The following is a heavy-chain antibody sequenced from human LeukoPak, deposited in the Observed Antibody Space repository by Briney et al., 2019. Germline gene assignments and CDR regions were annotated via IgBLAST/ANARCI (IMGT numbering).Heavy chain of an antibody. D-gene: IGHD3-9*01. CDR1: GVSFSGYY. J-gene: IGHJ4*02. Sequence: SETLSLTCAVYGVSFSGYYWSWIRQPPGKGLEWIGEINHSGSTNYNPSLKSRVTISVDTSKNQFSLKLSSVTAADTAVYYCARKKLRYLDYWGQGTLVTVSS. V-gene: IGHV4-34*01. CDR2: INHSGST. CDR3: ARKKLRYLDY.